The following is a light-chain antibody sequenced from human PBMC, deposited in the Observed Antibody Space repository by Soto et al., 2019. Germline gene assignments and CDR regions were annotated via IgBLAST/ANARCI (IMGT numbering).Light chain of an antibody. CDR3: QQLNSYPIT. Sequence: TTLTESPSSLSASVGDTVTITSRASQGIRSAVGYYQQKPGKVPKLLIYAASTLQSGVPSRCSGSGSGTDFTLTISSLQSEDFATYYCQQLNSYPITFGQGTRLEIK. CDR2: AAS. J-gene: IGKJ5*01. CDR1: QGIRSA. V-gene: IGKV1-13*02.